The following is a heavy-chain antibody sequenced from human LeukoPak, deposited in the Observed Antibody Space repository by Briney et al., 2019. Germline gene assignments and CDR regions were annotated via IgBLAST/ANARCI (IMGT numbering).Heavy chain of an antibody. CDR3: ARELYSGYDLKPFDY. CDR2: IYTSGST. Sequence: SETLSLTCTVSGGSIFSYYLSWIPQPAGKGLEWIGRIYTSGSTNYNPSLKSRVTMSVDTSKNQFSLKLSSVTAADTAVYYCARELYSGYDLKPFDYWGQGTLVTVSS. V-gene: IGHV4-4*07. D-gene: IGHD5-12*01. J-gene: IGHJ4*02. CDR1: GGSIFSYY.